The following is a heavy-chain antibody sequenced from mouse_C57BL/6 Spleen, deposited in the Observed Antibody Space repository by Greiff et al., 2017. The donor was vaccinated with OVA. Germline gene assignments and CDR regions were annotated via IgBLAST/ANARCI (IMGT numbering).Heavy chain of an antibody. Sequence: EVQGVESGGGLVKPGGSLKLSCAASGFTFSDYGMHWVRQAPEKGLEWVAYLSSGSSTIYYADTVKGRFTLSRDNAKNTLFLQMTSLRSEDTAMYYCARKESYGDYPLYAMDYWGKGTSVTVSS. J-gene: IGHJ4*01. CDR1: GFTFSDYG. CDR3: ARKESYGDYPLYAMDY. CDR2: LSSGSSTI. V-gene: IGHV5-17*01. D-gene: IGHD2-13*01.